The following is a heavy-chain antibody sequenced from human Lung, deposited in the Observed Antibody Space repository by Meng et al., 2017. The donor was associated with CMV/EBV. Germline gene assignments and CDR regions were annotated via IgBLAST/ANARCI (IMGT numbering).Heavy chain of an antibody. V-gene: IGHV1-2*02. CDR3: ASYYDFWSGYYHFDY. Sequence: ASXXVSXKASGYTFTGYYMHWVRQAPGQGREGMGWINPNSGGTNYAQKFQGRVTMTRDTSISTAYMELSRLRSDDTAVYYCASYYDFWSGYYHFDYWGQGTLVTVSS. J-gene: IGHJ4*02. CDR2: INPNSGGT. CDR1: GYTFTGYY. D-gene: IGHD3-3*01.